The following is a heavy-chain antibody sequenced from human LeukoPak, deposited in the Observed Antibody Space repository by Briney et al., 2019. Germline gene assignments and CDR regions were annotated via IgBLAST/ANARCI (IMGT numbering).Heavy chain of an antibody. CDR2: IYYSGST. J-gene: IGHJ4*02. CDR1: GGSISSYY. V-gene: IGHV4-59*01. D-gene: IGHD3-22*01. CDR3: ARAWKGYYDSSGYYAFDY. Sequence: KASETLSLTCTVSGGSISSYYWSWIRQPPGKGLEWIGYIYYSGSTNYNPSLKSRVTISVDTSKNQFSLKLSSVTAADTAVYYCARAWKGYYDSSGYYAFDYWGQGTLVTVSS.